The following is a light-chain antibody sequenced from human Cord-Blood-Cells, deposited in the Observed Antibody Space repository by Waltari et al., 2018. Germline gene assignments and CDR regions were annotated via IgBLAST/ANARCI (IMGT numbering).Light chain of an antibody. CDR3: QQYNNWPRT. CDR2: GAS. J-gene: IGKJ1*01. V-gene: IGKV3-15*01. Sequence: EIVMTQSPATLSVSPGERATLSCRASQSVSSNLAWYQQKPGQAPRLLIYGASTRATGIPARFRGSWSGTEFTLTISSLQSEDFAVYDCQQYNNWPRTFGQGTKVEIK. CDR1: QSVSSN.